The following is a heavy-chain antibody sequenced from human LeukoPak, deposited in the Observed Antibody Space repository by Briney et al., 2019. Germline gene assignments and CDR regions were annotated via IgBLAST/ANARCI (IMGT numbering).Heavy chain of an antibody. J-gene: IGHJ4*02. Sequence: SETLSLTCTVSGGSISSYYWSWIRQPPGKGLEWIGYIYYSGSTNYNPSLKSRVTISVDTSKNQFSLKVRSVTAADTAFYFCARVVAAAGLDFWGQGTLVTVSS. V-gene: IGHV4-59*12. CDR3: ARVVAAAGLDF. CDR1: GGSISSYY. CDR2: IYYSGST. D-gene: IGHD6-19*01.